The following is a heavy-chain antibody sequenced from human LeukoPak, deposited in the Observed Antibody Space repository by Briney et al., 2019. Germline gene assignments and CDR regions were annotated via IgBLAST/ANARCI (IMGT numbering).Heavy chain of an antibody. D-gene: IGHD3-10*01. CDR1: GYTFTGYY. CDR2: INPNSGGT. V-gene: IGHV1-2*02. J-gene: IGHJ4*02. CDR3: ARGRITMVRGVNY. Sequence: ASVKVFCKASGYTFTGYYMHWVRQAPGQGLEWMGWINPNSGGTNYAQKFQGRVTMTRDTSISTAYMELSRLRSDDTAMYYCARGRITMVRGVNYWGQGTLVTVSS.